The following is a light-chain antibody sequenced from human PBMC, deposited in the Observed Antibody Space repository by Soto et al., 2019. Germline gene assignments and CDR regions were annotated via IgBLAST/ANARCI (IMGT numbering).Light chain of an antibody. V-gene: IGKV3-15*01. CDR1: QSVSYN. CDR2: RAS. CDR3: QQYNNWPPWT. J-gene: IGKJ1*01. Sequence: EIVVTQSPATLSVSPGEGATLSCRASQSVSYNVAWYQQRPGQAPRLLIYRASTRAPGIPARFSGTGSGTEFTLTITRLQYEDVAIYYCQQYNNWPPWTFGPGTKVEIK.